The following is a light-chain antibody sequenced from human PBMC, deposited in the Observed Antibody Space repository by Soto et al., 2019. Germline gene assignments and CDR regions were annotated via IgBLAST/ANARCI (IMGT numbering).Light chain of an antibody. J-gene: IGKJ1*01. CDR3: KDTACLPPT. CDR2: AAP. V-gene: IGKV3D-11*03. CDR1: QGDDTN. Sequence: EVVRIQYPATLSVSPGQIAALSCRAIQGDDTNLAWYQHRTGQAPRLLIYAAPNTATGIPDRFSGSGSGTDFTLTIIVLEAEDGTGDCSKDTACLPPTSGQ.